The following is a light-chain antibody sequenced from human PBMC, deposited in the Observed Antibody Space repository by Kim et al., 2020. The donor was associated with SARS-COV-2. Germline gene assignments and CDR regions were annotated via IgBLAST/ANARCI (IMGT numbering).Light chain of an antibody. CDR3: QQYGSSPPYT. Sequence: SPGERVTLSCRASQSVSKNYMAWYQQKPGQAPRLLIYAVSRRATGIPDRFSGSGSGTDFTLTISRLEPEDFAVYYCQQYGSSPPYTFGQGTKLEI. J-gene: IGKJ2*01. CDR2: AVS. CDR1: QSVSKNY. V-gene: IGKV3-20*01.